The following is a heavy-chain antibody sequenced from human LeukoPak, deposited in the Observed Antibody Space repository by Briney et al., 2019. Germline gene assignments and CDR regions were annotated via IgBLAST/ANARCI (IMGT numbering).Heavy chain of an antibody. CDR1: GGSISSHY. CDR2: IYYSGST. CDR3: ARELWFGELPTYWYFDL. V-gene: IGHV4-59*11. J-gene: IGHJ2*01. D-gene: IGHD3-10*01. Sequence: PSETLSLTCTVSGGSISSHYWSWIRQPPGKGLEWIGYIYYSGSTNYNPSLKSRVTISVDTSKNQFSLQLNSVTPEDTAVYYCARELWFGELPTYWYFDLWGRGTLVTVSS.